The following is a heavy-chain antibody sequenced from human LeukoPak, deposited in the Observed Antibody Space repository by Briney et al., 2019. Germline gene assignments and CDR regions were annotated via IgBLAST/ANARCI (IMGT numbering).Heavy chain of an antibody. CDR2: IIPIFGTA. J-gene: IGHJ4*02. CDR3: ARDRHGGNSEAFFDY. D-gene: IGHD4-23*01. Sequence: SVRVSCKASGGTFSSYAISWVRQAPGQGLEWMGRIIPIFGTANYAQKFQGRVTITTDESTSTAYMELSSLRSEDTAVYYCARDRHGGNSEAFFDYWGQGTLVTVSS. CDR1: GGTFSSYA. V-gene: IGHV1-69*05.